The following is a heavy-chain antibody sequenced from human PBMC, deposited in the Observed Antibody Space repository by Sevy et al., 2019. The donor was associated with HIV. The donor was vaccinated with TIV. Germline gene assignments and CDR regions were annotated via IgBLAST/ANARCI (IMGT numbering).Heavy chain of an antibody. V-gene: IGHV5-51*01. D-gene: IGHD2-2*01. Sequence: GESLKISCKGSGYSFTSYWIGWVRQMPGKGLEWMGIIYPGDSDTRYSPSFQGQVTISADKSISTAYLQWGSLKASDTAMYYCGRLGCSSTSCPKESYYYGMDVWGQGTTVTVSS. CDR3: GRLGCSSTSCPKESYYYGMDV. CDR1: GYSFTSYW. CDR2: IYPGDSDT. J-gene: IGHJ6*02.